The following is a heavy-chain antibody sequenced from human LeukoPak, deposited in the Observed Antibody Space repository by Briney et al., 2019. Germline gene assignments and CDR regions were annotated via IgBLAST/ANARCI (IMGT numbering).Heavy chain of an antibody. J-gene: IGHJ6*03. Sequence: PGGSLRLSCASSGFTFTSYAVSWVRQAPGKGLEWVSTISYSGGTTYHTDSVKGRFTISRDISKNTVYLQMNSLKAEDTAVYYCAKGAVESLDYYFYMEVWGKGTTVTVSS. D-gene: IGHD1-1*01. V-gene: IGHV3-23*01. CDR3: AKGAVESLDYYFYMEV. CDR1: GFTFTSYA. CDR2: ISYSGGTT.